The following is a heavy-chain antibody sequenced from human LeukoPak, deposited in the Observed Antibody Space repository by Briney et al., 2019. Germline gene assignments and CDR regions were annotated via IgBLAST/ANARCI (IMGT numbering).Heavy chain of an antibody. CDR2: IYYSGST. CDR3: ARGSHSYDYVWGSYRSVPFDY. V-gene: IGHV4-39*01. CDR1: GGSISSSSYY. Sequence: SETLSLTCTVSGGSISSSSYYWGWIRQPPGKGLEWIGSIYYSGSTYYNPSLKSRVTISVDTSKNQFSLKLSSVTAADTAMYYCARGSHSYDYVWGSYRSVPFDYWGQGTLVTVSS. J-gene: IGHJ4*02. D-gene: IGHD3-16*02.